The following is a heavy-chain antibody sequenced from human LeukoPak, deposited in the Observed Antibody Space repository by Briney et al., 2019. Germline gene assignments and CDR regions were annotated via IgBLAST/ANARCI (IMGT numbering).Heavy chain of an antibody. CDR1: GFTFSNAW. CDR2: IKSKTDGGTT. D-gene: IGHD2-15*01. Sequence: GGSLRLSCAASGFTFSNAWMSWVRQAPGKGLEWVGRIKSKTDGGTTDYAAPVKGRFTISRDDSKNTLFLQMNSLKTEDTAVYYCTRGYCSGGSCYSNDAFDIWGQGTMVTVSS. J-gene: IGHJ3*02. V-gene: IGHV3-15*01. CDR3: TRGYCSGGSCYSNDAFDI.